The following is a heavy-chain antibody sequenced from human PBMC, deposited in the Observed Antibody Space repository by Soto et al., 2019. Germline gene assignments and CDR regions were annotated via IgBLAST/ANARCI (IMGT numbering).Heavy chain of an antibody. V-gene: IGHV1-18*01. CDR2: ISAFNGNT. D-gene: IGHD6-19*01. CDR3: ARDRGVAPPVAGNPNYYDDMDV. Sequence: QDQLVQSGAEVKKPGASVTVSCKASGYSFTNYGITWVRQAPGQGLEWLGWISAFNGNTHYAQKVQGRVTMTTDATTGTAYMELRSLTSDDTTVYYCARDRGVAPPVAGNPNYYDDMDVWGKGTTVTVSS. J-gene: IGHJ6*03. CDR1: GYSFTNYG.